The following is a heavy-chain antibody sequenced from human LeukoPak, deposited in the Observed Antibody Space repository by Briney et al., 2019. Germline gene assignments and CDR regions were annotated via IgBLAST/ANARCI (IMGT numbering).Heavy chain of an antibody. J-gene: IGHJ5*02. CDR2: ISSSSSYI. Sequence: GGSLRLSCAASGFTFSSYSMNWVRQAPGTGLEWVSSISSSSSYIYYADSVKGRFTISRDNAKNSLYLQMNSLRAEDTAVYYCARGEGYDILWFDPWGQGTLVTVSS. CDR3: ARGEGYDILWFDP. D-gene: IGHD3-9*01. CDR1: GFTFSSYS. V-gene: IGHV3-21*01.